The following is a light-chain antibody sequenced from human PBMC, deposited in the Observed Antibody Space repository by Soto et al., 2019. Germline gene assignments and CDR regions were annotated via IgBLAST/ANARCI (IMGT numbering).Light chain of an antibody. CDR3: QQYNTYPGT. V-gene: IGKV1-5*03. CDR2: NTS. J-gene: IGKJ1*01. CDR1: QTINNW. Sequence: DVQMTQSPSTLSASVGDRVTITCRASQTINNWLAWYQQRPGKAPTFLIYNTSTLETGVPSRFSGSGSGTDFTLTISGLHPEDFAIYYCQQYNTYPGTFGQGTRVES.